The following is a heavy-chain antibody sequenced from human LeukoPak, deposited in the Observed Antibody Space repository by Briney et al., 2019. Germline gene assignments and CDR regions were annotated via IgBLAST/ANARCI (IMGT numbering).Heavy chain of an antibody. D-gene: IGHD6-19*01. CDR2: ITSGSSYM. CDR3: ARGNFYTSDLDY. J-gene: IGHJ4*02. CDR1: GFSFNTYN. V-gene: IGHV3-21*01. Sequence: GGSLRLSCAASGFSFNTYNMNWVRQAPGMGLEWVSSITSGSSYMYYGDSLKGRFTISRDNAKNSLYLQMKSLRAEDTAVYFCARGNFYTSDLDYWGQGTLVTVSS.